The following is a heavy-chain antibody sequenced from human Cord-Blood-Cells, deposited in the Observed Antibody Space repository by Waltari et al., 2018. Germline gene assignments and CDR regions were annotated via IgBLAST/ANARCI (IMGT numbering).Heavy chain of an antibody. D-gene: IGHD1-26*01. CDR2: IYHNGGT. CDR3: ARLTNLLIVGATTHYFDY. CDR1: GYSISSGYY. Sequence: QVQLQESGPGLVKPSETLSLTCAVSGYSISSGYYWGWIRQPPGTGLEWIGSIYHNGGTYCNPSLKSRVTISVDTSKNQFSLKLSSVTAADTAVYYCARLTNLLIVGATTHYFDYWGQGTLVTVSS. V-gene: IGHV4-38-2*01. J-gene: IGHJ4*02.